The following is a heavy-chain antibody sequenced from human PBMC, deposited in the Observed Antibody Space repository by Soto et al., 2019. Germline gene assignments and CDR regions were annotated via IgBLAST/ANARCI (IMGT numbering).Heavy chain of an antibody. Sequence: QVQLVQSGAEVKKPGASVKVSRKASGYSFTSYDINWVRQATGQGLEWMGWMNPNSGNTGYAQKFQGRVTMTRNTSISTAYMELSSLRSEDTAVYYCARERSSGWYVDYWGQGTLVTVSS. CDR2: MNPNSGNT. J-gene: IGHJ4*02. CDR3: ARERSSGWYVDY. CDR1: GYSFTSYD. V-gene: IGHV1-8*01. D-gene: IGHD6-19*01.